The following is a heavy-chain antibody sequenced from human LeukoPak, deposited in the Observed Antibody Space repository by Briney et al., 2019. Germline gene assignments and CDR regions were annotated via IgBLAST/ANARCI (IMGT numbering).Heavy chain of an antibody. V-gene: IGHV3-21*01. J-gene: IGHJ4*02. Sequence: GSLRLSCAASGFTFSSYSMNWVRQAPGKGLEWVSSISSSSSYIYYADSVKGRFTISRDNAKNSLYLQMNSLRAEDTAVYYCAREDDGYSYGYDYWGQGTLVTVSS. CDR3: AREDDGYSYGYDY. CDR2: ISSSSSYI. D-gene: IGHD5-18*01. CDR1: GFTFSSYS.